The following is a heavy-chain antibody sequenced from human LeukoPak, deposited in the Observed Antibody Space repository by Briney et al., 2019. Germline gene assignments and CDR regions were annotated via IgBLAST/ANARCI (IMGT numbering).Heavy chain of an antibody. V-gene: IGHV3-30*02. CDR3: AKDQCTRTSCDGYPGY. CDR1: GFTFSSYG. CDR2: IHFDGSTK. Sequence: PGGSLRLSCAASGFTFSSYGMHWVRQAPGKGLEWVAFIHFDGSTKYSGDSVQGRFTISRDNSRNILYLQMNNLRPEDTAFYYCAKDQCTRTSCDGYPGYWGQGTLVTASS. D-gene: IGHD2-2*01. J-gene: IGHJ4*02.